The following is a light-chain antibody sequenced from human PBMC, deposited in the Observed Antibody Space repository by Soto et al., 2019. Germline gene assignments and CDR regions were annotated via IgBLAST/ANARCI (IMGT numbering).Light chain of an antibody. V-gene: IGKV3-20*01. CDR3: QQYGSSPT. CDR2: DAS. CDR1: QSVNNYY. J-gene: IGKJ1*01. Sequence: IVLTQSPDTLSLSPGERATLSCGASQSVNNYYLAWYQQKPGQAPRLLIYDASTRATGIPDRFSGSGSGTDFSLTISRLEPEDVAVYDCQQYGSSPTFGQGTKVEIK.